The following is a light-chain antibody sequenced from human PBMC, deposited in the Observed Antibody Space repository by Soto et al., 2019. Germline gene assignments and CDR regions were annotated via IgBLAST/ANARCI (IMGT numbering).Light chain of an antibody. J-gene: IGLJ2*01. CDR3: AAWDDSLNGVV. V-gene: IGLV1-36*01. Sequence: QSVLTQPPSVSEAPRQRVTITCSESRSNIGNNAVNWYQQLPGKAPKLLIYYDDLLPSGVSDRFSGSKSGTSASLAISGLQSEDEADYYCAAWDDSLNGVVFGGGTKLTVL. CDR2: YDD. CDR1: RSNIGNNA.